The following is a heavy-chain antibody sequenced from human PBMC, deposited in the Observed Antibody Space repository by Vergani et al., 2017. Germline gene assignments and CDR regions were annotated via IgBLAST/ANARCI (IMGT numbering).Heavy chain of an antibody. V-gene: IGHV3-66*02. Sequence: EVLLVESGGGLVQPGGSLRLSCGGSGFTVSTNYMTWVRQAPGKGLEWVSVLYSGGSAYYADSVKGRFTISRDNSKNTLYLQMNSLRGEDTAVYYCGRGSDNYNWGQGTLVTVSS. CDR3: GRGSDNYN. D-gene: IGHD5-24*01. J-gene: IGHJ4*02. CDR1: GFTVSTNY. CDR2: LYSGGSA.